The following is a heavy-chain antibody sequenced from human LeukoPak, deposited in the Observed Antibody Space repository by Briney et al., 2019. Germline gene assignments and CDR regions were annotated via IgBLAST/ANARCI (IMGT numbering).Heavy chain of an antibody. CDR2: ISAYNGNT. D-gene: IGHD5-18*01. Sequence: GASVKVSCKASGYTFTSYGISWVRQAPGQGLEWMGWISAYNGNTNYAQKLQGRVTTTTDTSTSTAYMELRSLRSDDTAVYYCARDARPPIQLWSAGDYWGQGTLVTVSS. CDR3: ARDARPPIQLWSAGDY. J-gene: IGHJ4*02. V-gene: IGHV1-18*01. CDR1: GYTFTSYG.